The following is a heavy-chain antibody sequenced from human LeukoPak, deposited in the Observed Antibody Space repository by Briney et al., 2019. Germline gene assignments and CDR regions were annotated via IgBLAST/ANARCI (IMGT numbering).Heavy chain of an antibody. V-gene: IGHV3-30*02. CDR2: IRSDGSYE. CDR1: GCTLSRNG. J-gene: IGHJ1*01. D-gene: IGHD2-2*01. CDR3: AKDRGQVPASIFGH. Sequence: GGPLRLSCAMYGCTLSRNGLHWVRQPPGQGLEWVAFIRSDGSYEYNAHSVKGRFTVSRDTSRNTLYLQMNRLRIEDTAIYYCAKDRGQVPASIFGHWGESTLVTVSS.